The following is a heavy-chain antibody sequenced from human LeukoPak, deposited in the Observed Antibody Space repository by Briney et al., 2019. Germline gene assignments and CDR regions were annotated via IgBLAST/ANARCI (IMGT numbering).Heavy chain of an antibody. CDR2: ISAYNGNT. D-gene: IGHD3-22*01. CDR1: GYTFTSYG. CDR3: ATTNYYDSSGYQDGLDY. V-gene: IGHV1-18*01. J-gene: IGHJ4*02. Sequence: ASVKVSCKASGYTFTSYGISWVRQAPGQGLEWMGWISAYNGNTSYAQKLQGRVTMTTDTSTSTAYMELRSLRSDDTAVYYCATTNYYDSSGYQDGLDYWGQGTLVTVSS.